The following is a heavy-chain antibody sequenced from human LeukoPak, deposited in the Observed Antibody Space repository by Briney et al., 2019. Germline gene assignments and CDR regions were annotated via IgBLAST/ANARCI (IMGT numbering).Heavy chain of an antibody. Sequence: ASVKVSCKASGGTFSSYAISWVRQAPGQGLEWMGWINPNSGGTNYAQKFQGKVTTTRDTSISTAYMELSSLRSDDTAVYYCARSGGGLRYFDWLLRPFDYWGQGTLVTVSS. CDR1: GGTFSSYA. J-gene: IGHJ4*02. CDR2: INPNSGGT. V-gene: IGHV1-2*02. D-gene: IGHD3-9*01. CDR3: ARSGGGLRYFDWLLRPFDY.